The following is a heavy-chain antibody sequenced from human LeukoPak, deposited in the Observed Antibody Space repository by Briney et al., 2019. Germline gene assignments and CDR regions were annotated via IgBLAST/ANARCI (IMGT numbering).Heavy chain of an antibody. D-gene: IGHD4-17*01. CDR3: ATPPTVTRNY. V-gene: IGHV3-21*01. Sequence: PGGSLRLSSAAYGITFNSYTMNWVRQAPGKGMEWVSSISSSSSYIYYAASVKGRFTISRDNAKNSLSLQMNRLRAEDTAVYYCATPPTVTRNYWGQGTLVTVSS. J-gene: IGHJ4*02. CDR2: ISSSSSYI. CDR1: GITFNSYT.